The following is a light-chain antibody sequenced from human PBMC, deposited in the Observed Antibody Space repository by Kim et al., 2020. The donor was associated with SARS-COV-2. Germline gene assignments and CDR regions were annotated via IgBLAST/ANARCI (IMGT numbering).Light chain of an antibody. Sequence: DIQMTQSPSAMSASVGDRVTITCRASQGINNFLAWFQQKPGKVPKRLIYGASNLQSGVPSRFSGSGSGTEFTLSISSLQPEDFATYYCLQQRSSPYTFGQETKLEI. V-gene: IGKV1-17*03. CDR1: QGINNF. J-gene: IGKJ2*01. CDR3: LQQRSSPYT. CDR2: GAS.